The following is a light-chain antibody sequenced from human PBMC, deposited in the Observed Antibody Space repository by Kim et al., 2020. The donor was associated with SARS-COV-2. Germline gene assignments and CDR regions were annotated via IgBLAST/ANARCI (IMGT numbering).Light chain of an antibody. CDR2: DVT. Sequence: HSALTQPRSVSGSPGQSVTISCTGTSSDVGRYNSVSWYQQHPGKAPKLMISDVTDRPSGVPDRFSGFKSGNTASLTISGLQAEDEADYYCCSYAGRSTWIFGGGTKLTVL. V-gene: IGLV2-11*01. J-gene: IGLJ2*01. CDR1: SSDVGRYNS. CDR3: CSYAGRSTWI.